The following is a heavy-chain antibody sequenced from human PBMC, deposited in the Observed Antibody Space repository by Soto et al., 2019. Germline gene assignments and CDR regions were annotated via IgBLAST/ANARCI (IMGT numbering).Heavy chain of an antibody. CDR3: VRRHVSATGIDWFDP. CDR2: INAANGDT. CDR1: GYTFTSYG. V-gene: IGHV1-3*01. J-gene: IGHJ5*02. D-gene: IGHD6-13*01. Sequence: ASVKVSCKASGYTFTSYGIHWVRQAPGQRLEWMGWINAANGDTKYSPKFQGRDTITRDTSASTAYMELSSLRSEDTAVYYCVRRHVSATGIDWFDPWGQGTLVTGLL.